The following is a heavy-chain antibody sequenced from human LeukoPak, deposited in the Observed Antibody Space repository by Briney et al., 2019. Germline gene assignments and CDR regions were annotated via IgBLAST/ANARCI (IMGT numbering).Heavy chain of an antibody. CDR2: FYPGDSDI. Sequence: GESLKISCKASGYTFTNYWIVWVLQMPGRSLEWMVIFYPGDSDIRYSPSFPGQLTFSADQSISTAYLHWSSLKASDTDMYYCARRPYESSSWMYYFDYWGQGTLVTVSS. J-gene: IGHJ4*02. CDR1: GYTFTNYW. V-gene: IGHV5-51*01. CDR3: ARRPYESSSWMYYFDY. D-gene: IGHD6-13*01.